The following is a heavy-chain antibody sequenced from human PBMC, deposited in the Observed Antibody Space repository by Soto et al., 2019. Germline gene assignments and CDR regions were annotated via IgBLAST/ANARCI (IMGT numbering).Heavy chain of an antibody. V-gene: IGHV4-31*03. CDR1: GASINSGGFY. J-gene: IGHJ5*02. D-gene: IGHD6-13*01. CDR3: ARVSAAGTRWFDP. CDR2: IDYRGRT. Sequence: QVHLQESGPGLVKSSQTLSLTCTVSGASINSGGFYWSWVRQFPGKGLEWIGYIDYRGRTFYNPSPKSRATISRDTSKSQSSLEVNSVTAADTAVFFWARVSAAGTRWFDPWGQGTLVTVSS.